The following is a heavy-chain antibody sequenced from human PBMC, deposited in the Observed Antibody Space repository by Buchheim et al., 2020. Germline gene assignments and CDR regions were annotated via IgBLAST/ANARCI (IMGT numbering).Heavy chain of an antibody. CDR2: INGRGVNT. CDR1: GFTFTSYL. Sequence: EVGLLESGGSLAQPGGSLILSCAASGFTFTSYLMMWVRQGPGKGLECVSTINGRGVNTYYADSVKGRFLISRDTSTNTIYLRMDSLRVEDTAIYYCAKVGSSAYFFESWGRGTL. J-gene: IGHJ4*02. V-gene: IGHV3-23*01. CDR3: AKVGSSAYFFES.